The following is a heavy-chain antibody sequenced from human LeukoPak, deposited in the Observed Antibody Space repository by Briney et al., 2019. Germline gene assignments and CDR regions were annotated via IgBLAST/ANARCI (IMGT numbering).Heavy chain of an antibody. V-gene: IGHV3-73*01. CDR2: IRSKVNSYAT. Sequence: PGGSLRLSCAASGFTFSGSTMHWVRQPSGKGLEWVGRIRSKVNSYATAYAASVKGRFTISRDDSKNMAYLQTNSLKTEDTAVYYCIRPERRSEAAYPDAFDIWGQGTMVTVSS. J-gene: IGHJ3*02. D-gene: IGHD6-13*01. CDR3: IRPERRSEAAYPDAFDI. CDR1: GFTFSGST.